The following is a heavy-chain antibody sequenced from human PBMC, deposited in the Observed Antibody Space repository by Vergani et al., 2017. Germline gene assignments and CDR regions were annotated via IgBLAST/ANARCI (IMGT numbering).Heavy chain of an antibody. D-gene: IGHD3-9*01. CDR1: GGSISSGDHC. CDR3: ARQNILGYYYYGMDV. J-gene: IGHJ6*02. CDR2: IFYSGTT. Sequence: QVQLQESGPGVVKPSQTLSLTCAVSGGSISSGDHCWTWIRQRPGKGLEWIGYIFYSGTTYDNPSLRSRLTISVDTSQNQFSLKLRSVTAADTAVYYCARQNILGYYYYGMDVWGQGTTVTVSS. V-gene: IGHV4-31*11.